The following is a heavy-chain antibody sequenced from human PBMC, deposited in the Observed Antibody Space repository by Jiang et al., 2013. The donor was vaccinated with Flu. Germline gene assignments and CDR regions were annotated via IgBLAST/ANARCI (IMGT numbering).Heavy chain of an antibody. CDR1: GFTFSSYA. V-gene: IGHV3-23*04. CDR2: ISGSGGST. J-gene: IGHJ4*02. D-gene: IGHD3-3*01. Sequence: QLVESGGGLVQPGGSLRLSCAASGFTFSSYAMSWVRQAPGKGLEWVSAISGSGGSTYYADSVKGRFTISRDNSKNTLYLQMNSLRAEDTAVYYCAKGSSYYDFWSGYPFDYWGQGTLVTVSS. CDR3: AKGSSYYDFWSGYPFDY.